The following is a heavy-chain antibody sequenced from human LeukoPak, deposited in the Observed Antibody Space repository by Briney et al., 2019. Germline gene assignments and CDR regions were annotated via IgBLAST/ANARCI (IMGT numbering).Heavy chain of an antibody. Sequence: SGTLSLTCAVSGGSISSSNWWSWVRQPPGKGLEWIGEIYHSGSTNYNPSLKSRVTISVDTSKNQFSLKLSSVTAADTAVYYCARCRSSGWRAPRYYFDYWGQGTLVTVSS. CDR3: ARCRSSGWRAPRYYFDY. D-gene: IGHD6-19*01. V-gene: IGHV4-4*02. CDR1: GGSISSSNW. CDR2: IYHSGST. J-gene: IGHJ4*02.